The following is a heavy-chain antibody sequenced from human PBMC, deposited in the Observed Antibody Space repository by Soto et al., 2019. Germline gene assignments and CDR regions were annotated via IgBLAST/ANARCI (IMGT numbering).Heavy chain of an antibody. CDR3: AGKQWEPSGNYYFDY. D-gene: IGHD1-26*01. V-gene: IGHV3-11*06. CDR1: GFTFSDYY. J-gene: IGHJ4*02. Sequence: QVQLVESGGGLVKPGGSLRLSCAASGFTFSDYYMSWIRQAPGKGQEWISYISSSSSYTNYADSVRGRFTISRDNAKNSLYLQMNSLRAEDTAVYYCAGKQWEPSGNYYFDYWGQGTLVSVSS. CDR2: ISSSSSYT.